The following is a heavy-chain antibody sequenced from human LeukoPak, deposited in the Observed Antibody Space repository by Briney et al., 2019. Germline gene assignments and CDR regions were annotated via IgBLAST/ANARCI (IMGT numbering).Heavy chain of an antibody. Sequence: SETLSLTCTVSGGSISSGGYYWSWIRQPPGKGLEWIGYIYHSGSTYYNPSLKSRVTISVGKSKNQFSLKLSSVTAADTAVYYCARDPGSYSSSWYYFDYWGQGTLVTVSS. CDR2: IYHSGST. CDR1: GGSISSGGYY. D-gene: IGHD6-13*01. J-gene: IGHJ4*02. V-gene: IGHV4-30-2*01. CDR3: ARDPGSYSSSWYYFDY.